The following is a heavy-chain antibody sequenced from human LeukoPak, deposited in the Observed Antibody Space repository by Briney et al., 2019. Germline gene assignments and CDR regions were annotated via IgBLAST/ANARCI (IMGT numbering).Heavy chain of an antibody. CDR3: ARSQSGVFDV. V-gene: IGHV3-74*01. Sequence: GGSLRLSCAASGFTFSDYAMQWVRQVPGKGLVWVSRLNGDGTNIIYADSVKGRFTISRDNAENTLYLQMSSLRAEDTALYYCARSQSGVFDVWGQGTMVTVSS. J-gene: IGHJ3*01. CDR1: GFTFSDYA. CDR2: LNGDGTNI. D-gene: IGHD2-8*01.